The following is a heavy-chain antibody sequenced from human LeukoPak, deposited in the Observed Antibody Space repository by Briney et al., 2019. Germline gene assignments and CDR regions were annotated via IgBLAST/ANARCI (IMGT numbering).Heavy chain of an antibody. V-gene: IGHV4-59*08. Sequence: SETLSLTCTVSGGSISSYYWTWIRQPPAKGLEWIGYIYYTGATSYNPSLKSRVTISVDTSKKQFSLKLTSVTAADTAVYYCARYGGSGWVIDNWGQGTLVTVSS. CDR3: ARYGGSGWVIDN. CDR1: GGSISSYY. CDR2: IYYTGAT. J-gene: IGHJ4*02. D-gene: IGHD6-19*01.